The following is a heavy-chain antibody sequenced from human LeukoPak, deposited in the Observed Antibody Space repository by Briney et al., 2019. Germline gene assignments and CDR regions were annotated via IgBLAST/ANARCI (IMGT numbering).Heavy chain of an antibody. Sequence: TSVKVSCKASGYTFTSYGISWVRQAPGQGLEWMGRIIPILGIANYAQKFQGRVTITADKSTSTAYMELSSLRSEDTAVYYCARDFERGVDTLHFDYWGQGTLVTVSS. CDR2: IIPILGIA. CDR1: GYTFTSYG. CDR3: ARDFERGVDTLHFDY. V-gene: IGHV1-69*04. J-gene: IGHJ4*02. D-gene: IGHD5-18*01.